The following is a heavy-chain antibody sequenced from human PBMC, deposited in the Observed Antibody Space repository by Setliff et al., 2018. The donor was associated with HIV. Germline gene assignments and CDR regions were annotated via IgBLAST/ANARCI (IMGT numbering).Heavy chain of an antibody. CDR3: ARELGPIYYFHYMDV. Sequence: LSLTCTVSGDSIGSNPYYWGWIRQPPGKGLEWVASIFYSGSPCYNPSLKSRVTISVDTSNNQFYLKLHSVTAADTAVYFCARELGPIYYFHYMDVWGKGTTVTVS. D-gene: IGHD7-27*01. J-gene: IGHJ6*03. CDR2: IFYSGSP. CDR1: GDSIGSNPYY. V-gene: IGHV4-39*02.